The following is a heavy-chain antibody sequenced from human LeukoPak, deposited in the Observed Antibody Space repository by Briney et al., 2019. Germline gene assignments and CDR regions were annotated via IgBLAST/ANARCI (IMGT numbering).Heavy chain of an antibody. CDR2: INPNSGGT. Sequence: ASLKVSCKASGYTFTGYYMHWVRQAPGQGREWMGWINPNSGGTNYAQKFQGRVTMTRDTSISTAYMELSRLRSDDTAVYYCATDAVTTRYYFDYWGQGTLVTVSS. CDR1: GYTFTGYY. D-gene: IGHD4-17*01. V-gene: IGHV1-2*02. CDR3: ATDAVTTRYYFDY. J-gene: IGHJ4*02.